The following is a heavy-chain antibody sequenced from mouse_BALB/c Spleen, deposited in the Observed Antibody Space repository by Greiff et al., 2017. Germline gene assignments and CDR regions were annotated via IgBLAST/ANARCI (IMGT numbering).Heavy chain of an antibody. J-gene: IGHJ4*01. Sequence: EVMLVESGGGLVKPGGSLKLSCAASGFTFSDYYMYWVRQTPEKRLEWVATISDGGSYTYYPDSVKGRFTISRDNAKNNLYLQMSSLKSEDTAMYYCARNWAYYAMDYWGQGTSVTVSS. CDR3: ARNWAYYAMDY. V-gene: IGHV5-4*02. CDR2: ISDGGSYT. D-gene: IGHD4-1*01. CDR1: GFTFSDYY.